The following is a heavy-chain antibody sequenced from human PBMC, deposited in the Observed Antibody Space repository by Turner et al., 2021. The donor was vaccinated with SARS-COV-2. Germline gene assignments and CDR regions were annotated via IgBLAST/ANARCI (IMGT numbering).Heavy chain of an antibody. CDR1: GFTFSDYY. J-gene: IGHJ4*02. V-gene: IGHV3-11*01. D-gene: IGHD1-1*01. Sequence: GGGLVKPGGSLRLSCAASGFTFSDYYMSWIRQAPGKGLEWVSYISSGGSTIFYADSVKGRFTISRDNAKNSLYLRMNSLRAEDTAVYYCARVEPSGGTIDYWGQGTLVTVSS. CDR3: ARVEPSGGTIDY. CDR2: ISSGGSTI.